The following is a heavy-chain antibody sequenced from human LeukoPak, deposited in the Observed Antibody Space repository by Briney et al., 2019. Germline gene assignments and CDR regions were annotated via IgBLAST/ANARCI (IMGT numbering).Heavy chain of an antibody. J-gene: IGHJ3*02. V-gene: IGHV4-39*07. CDR3: ARDSHYYRSAFDI. Sequence: PSETLSLTCTVSGGSISSSNYYWGWIRQPPGKGLEWIGYIYHSGSTYYNPSLKSRVTISVDRSKNQFSLKLSSVTAADTAVYYCARDSHYYRSAFDIWGQGTMVTVSS. D-gene: IGHD1-26*01. CDR1: GGSISSSNYY. CDR2: IYHSGST.